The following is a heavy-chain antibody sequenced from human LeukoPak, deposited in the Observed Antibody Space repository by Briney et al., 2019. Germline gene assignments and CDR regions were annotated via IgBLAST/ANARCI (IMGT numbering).Heavy chain of an antibody. Sequence: GGSLRLSCAASGFTFSSYVMSWVRQAPGKGLEWVSSISSSGGTTHYTDSVKGRLTISRDNSKNTLYLQMNSLRDEDTAVYYCAKDMYNWNRALAFDMWGQGTMVTASS. CDR1: GFTFSSYV. CDR2: ISSSGGTT. J-gene: IGHJ3*02. D-gene: IGHD1-20*01. CDR3: AKDMYNWNRALAFDM. V-gene: IGHV3-23*01.